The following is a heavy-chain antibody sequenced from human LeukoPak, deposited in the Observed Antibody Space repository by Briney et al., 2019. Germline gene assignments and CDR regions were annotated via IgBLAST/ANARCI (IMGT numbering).Heavy chain of an antibody. V-gene: IGHV4-30-2*01. CDR3: ARRSGLTLFGVVTDYSFDY. CDR2: IYHSGST. Sequence: PSETLSLTCTASGGSISSGGYYWSWIRQPPGKGLEWIGYIYHSGSTFYNPSLKSRVTISVDRSKNQFSVKLSSVTAADTAVYYCARRSGLTLFGVVTDYSFDYWGQGTLVTVSS. D-gene: IGHD3-3*01. CDR1: GGSISSGGYY. J-gene: IGHJ4*02.